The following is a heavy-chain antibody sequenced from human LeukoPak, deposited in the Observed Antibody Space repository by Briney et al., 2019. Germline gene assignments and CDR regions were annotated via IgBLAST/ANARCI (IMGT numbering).Heavy chain of an antibody. V-gene: IGHV3-48*01. Sequence: GGSLRLSCAASGFTFSSYSMNWVRQAPGKGLEWVSYISSSNTIHYAESVKGRFTISRDNAKNSLYLQMNSLRAEDTAVYYCAKADDYGEAGQNYYYYYYMDVWGKGTTVTISS. CDR2: ISSSNTI. CDR3: AKADDYGEAGQNYYYYYYMDV. D-gene: IGHD4-17*01. J-gene: IGHJ6*03. CDR1: GFTFSSYS.